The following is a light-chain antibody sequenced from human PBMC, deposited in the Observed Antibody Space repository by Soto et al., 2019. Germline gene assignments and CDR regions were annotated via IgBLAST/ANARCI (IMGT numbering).Light chain of an antibody. CDR1: SSNIGAGY. Sequence: QSVLTQPPSVSGAPGQRVTISCTGSSSNIGAGYVYWYQQLPGTAPKLLIYGNSNRPSGVPDRFSGSKSGTSASLAITGLQAEDEADYYCQSYDSSLSGSVFGGVTKVTVL. CDR3: QSYDSSLSGSV. V-gene: IGLV1-40*01. J-gene: IGLJ3*02. CDR2: GNS.